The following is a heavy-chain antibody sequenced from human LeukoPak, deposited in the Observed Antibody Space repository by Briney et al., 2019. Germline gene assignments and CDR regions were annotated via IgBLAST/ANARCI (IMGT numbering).Heavy chain of an antibody. V-gene: IGHV4-59*11. CDR1: GGSMSGHF. J-gene: IGHJ4*02. Sequence: SETLSLTCTVSGGSMSGHFWSWFRRPPGKGLENIGYVHSSGSTNYNPSYKSRVTVSLEMSKNQFSLSLSSVTAADTAVYYCATIKRGSIFGYFDFWGQGIKVTVSS. CDR2: VHSSGST. CDR3: ATIKRGSIFGYFDF. D-gene: IGHD5-18*01.